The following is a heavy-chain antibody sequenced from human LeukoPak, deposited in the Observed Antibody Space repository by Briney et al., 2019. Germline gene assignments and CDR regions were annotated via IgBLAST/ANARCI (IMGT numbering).Heavy chain of an antibody. J-gene: IGHJ4*02. V-gene: IGHV3-30*02. CDR3: ARVGYSTSLGTFDY. Sequence: GGSLRLSCAASGFTFRNYGKHWVRHPPGKGLEWVSSIRTNRGEKHHAESVQGRFSISRDNSKTTMYLQMDSLRAEDTAVYYCARVGYSTSLGTFDYWGQGTLVTVSS. D-gene: IGHD6-13*01. CDR1: GFTFRNYG. CDR2: IRTNRGEK.